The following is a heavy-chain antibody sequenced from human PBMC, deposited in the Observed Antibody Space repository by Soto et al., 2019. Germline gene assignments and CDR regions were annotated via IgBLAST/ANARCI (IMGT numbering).Heavy chain of an antibody. CDR1: GGSISSSSYY. CDR2: IYYSGST. D-gene: IGHD3-3*01. V-gene: IGHV4-39*01. Sequence: SETLSLTCTVSGGSISSSSYYWGWIRQPPGKGLEWIGSIYYSGSTYYNPSLKSRVTISVDTSKNQFSLKLSSVTAADTAVYYCAREGFGVVIEYSSYYYGMDVWGQGTTVTVSS. J-gene: IGHJ6*02. CDR3: AREGFGVVIEYSSYYYGMDV.